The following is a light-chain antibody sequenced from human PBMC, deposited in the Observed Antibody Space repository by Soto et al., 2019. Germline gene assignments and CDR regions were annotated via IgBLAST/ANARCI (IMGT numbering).Light chain of an antibody. Sequence: EIVLTQSPATLSLSPGERATLSCRASQSVTTQLAWYQQKRGRAPRLIIHGASRRATGTPDRISGSGSGTDFTLTISRVEPEDVAVYYCQQYGGSTRTFGQGTKVDIK. J-gene: IGKJ1*01. CDR3: QQYGGSTRT. CDR1: QSVTTQ. CDR2: GAS. V-gene: IGKV3-20*01.